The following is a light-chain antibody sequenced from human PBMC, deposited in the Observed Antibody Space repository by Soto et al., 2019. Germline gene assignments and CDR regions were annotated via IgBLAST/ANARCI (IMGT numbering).Light chain of an antibody. CDR1: QSISSY. J-gene: IGKJ1*01. Sequence: DIQMTQSPSSLSASVGDRVTITFRASQSISSYLNWYQQKPGKAPKLLIYAASSLQSGVPSRFSGSGSGTDLTLTISSLQPEDFATYYCQQSYSTPRKFGKGTKV. CDR3: QQSYSTPRK. V-gene: IGKV1-39*01. CDR2: AAS.